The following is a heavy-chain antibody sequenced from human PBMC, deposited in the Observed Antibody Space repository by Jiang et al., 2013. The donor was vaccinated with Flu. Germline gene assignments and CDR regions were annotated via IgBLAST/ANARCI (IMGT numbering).Heavy chain of an antibody. CDR3: TRGGHMTTVTSDAFDI. J-gene: IGHJ3*02. D-gene: IGHD4-17*01. V-gene: IGHV6-1*01. Sequence: SQTLSLTCAISGYSVSSNSATWNWIRQSPSRGLEWLGRTYYMSEWYNDYAVSVKSRITINPDTFKNQFSLQLRSVTPEDAAVYYCTRGGHMTTVTSDAFDIWGQGTMVTVSS. CDR1: GYSVSSNSAT. CDR2: TYYMSEWYN.